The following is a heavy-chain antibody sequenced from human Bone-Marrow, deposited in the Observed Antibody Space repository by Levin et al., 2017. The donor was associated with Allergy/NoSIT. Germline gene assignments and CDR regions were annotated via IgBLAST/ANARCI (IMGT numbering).Heavy chain of an antibody. J-gene: IGHJ3*02. CDR3: ARVGILTGYSDAFDI. Sequence: SLKISCAASGFIFDDHGLHWVRQAPGKGLEWVSGITWNSGSIGYADSVKGRFTISRDNAKNSLYLQMNSLRAEDTALYYCARVGILTGYSDAFDIWGQGTMVTVSS. D-gene: IGHD3-9*01. CDR1: GFIFDDHG. CDR2: ITWNSGSI. V-gene: IGHV3-9*01.